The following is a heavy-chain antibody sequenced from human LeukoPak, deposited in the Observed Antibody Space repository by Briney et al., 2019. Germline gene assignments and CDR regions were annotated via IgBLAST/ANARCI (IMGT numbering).Heavy chain of an antibody. J-gene: IGHJ4*02. CDR1: GFTVSSNY. D-gene: IGHD2-2*01. V-gene: IGHV3-74*01. CDR2: INSDGSWT. CDR3: VSFYETY. Sequence: GGSLRLSCAASGFTVSSNYMSWVRHAPGKGLVWVSHINSDGSWTSYADSVKGRFTISKDNAKNTVYLQMDNLRAEDTAVYYCVSFYETYWGRGTLVTVSS.